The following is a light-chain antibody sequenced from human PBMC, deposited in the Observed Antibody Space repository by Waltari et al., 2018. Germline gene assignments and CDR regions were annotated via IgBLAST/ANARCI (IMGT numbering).Light chain of an antibody. V-gene: IGKV4-1*01. CDR3: QQYYKSPYT. CDR2: GAS. Sequence: DIVMTQSPDSLAVSLGERASINCTSSQRVLSGPNTYNYLAWYQQKPGQPPQLLIYGASTRESGVPDRFGGGGSGTHFTLTISSLQAEDVAVYYCQQYYKSPYTFGQGTKLEIK. J-gene: IGKJ2*01. CDR1: QRVLSGPNTYNY.